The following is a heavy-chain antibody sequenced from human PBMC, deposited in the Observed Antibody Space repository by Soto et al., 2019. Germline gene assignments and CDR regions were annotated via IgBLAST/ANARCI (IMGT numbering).Heavy chain of an antibody. Sequence: EVQLLESGGGLVQPGGSLRLSCEASGFTFTSYAMSWVRQAPGKGLEWVSGIGGGGGNTYYADSMKGRFTISRDNRKNTLYLQMSSLRVEDTAVYYCGRYGSGSLYTMFDYWGQGTLVTVSS. CDR1: GFTFTSYA. CDR3: GRYGSGSLYTMFDY. V-gene: IGHV3-23*01. CDR2: IGGGGGNT. J-gene: IGHJ4*02. D-gene: IGHD3-10*01.